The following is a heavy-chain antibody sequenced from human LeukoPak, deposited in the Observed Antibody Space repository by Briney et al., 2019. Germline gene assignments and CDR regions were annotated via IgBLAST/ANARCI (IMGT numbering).Heavy chain of an antibody. J-gene: IGHJ6*02. CDR3: ARWGPTVTNYYYYGMDV. Sequence: ASVKVSCKASGYTFTSYYMHWVRQAPGQGLEWMGIINPSGGSTSYAQKFQGRVTMTRDTSTSTAYMELRSLRSDDTAVYYCARWGPTVTNYYYYGMDVWGQGTTVTVSS. CDR1: GYTFTSYY. CDR2: INPSGGST. D-gene: IGHD4-17*01. V-gene: IGHV1-46*01.